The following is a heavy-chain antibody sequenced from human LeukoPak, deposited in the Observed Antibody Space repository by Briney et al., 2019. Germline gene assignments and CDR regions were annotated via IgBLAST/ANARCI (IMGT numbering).Heavy chain of an antibody. V-gene: IGHV4-34*01. CDR3: ARGRSQYYGSGSYYIY. D-gene: IGHD3-10*01. CDR1: GGSFSGYY. J-gene: IGHJ4*02. CDR2: INHSGST. Sequence: SETLSLTCAVYGGSFSGYYWSWIRQPPGKGLEWIGEINHSGSTNYNPSLKSRVTISVDTSKNQFSLKLSSVTAADTAVYYCARGRSQYYGSGSYYIYWGQGTLVTVSS.